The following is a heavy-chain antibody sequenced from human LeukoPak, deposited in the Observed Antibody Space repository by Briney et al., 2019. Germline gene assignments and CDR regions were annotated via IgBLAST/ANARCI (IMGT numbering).Heavy chain of an antibody. D-gene: IGHD5-12*01. CDR2: IKQDGSEK. V-gene: IGHV3-7*01. CDR1: GFTFSSYW. CDR3: ARGGGYDFYVFDY. J-gene: IGHJ4*02. Sequence: GGSLRLSCAASGFTFSSYWMSWVRQAPGKGLEWVANIKQDGSEKYYVDSVKGRFTISRDNAKNSLYLQMNSLRAEDTAVYYCARGGGYDFYVFDYWGQGTLVTVSS.